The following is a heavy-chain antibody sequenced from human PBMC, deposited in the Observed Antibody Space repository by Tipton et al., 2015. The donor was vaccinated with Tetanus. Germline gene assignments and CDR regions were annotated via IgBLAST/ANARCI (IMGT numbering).Heavy chain of an antibody. V-gene: IGHV3-23*01. J-gene: IGHJ4*02. CDR3: VRDPYCGGDCNRSGYFEY. CDR1: GFTFSTYG. Sequence: SLRLSCAASGFTFSTYGMSWVRQAPGKGLEWVAHVNGGGGRTYYAASVKGRFTISRDNSKSTLYLQVNSLRGDDTAVYFCVRDPYCGGDCNRSGYFEYWGQGSLVTVSP. D-gene: IGHD2-21*02. CDR2: VNGGGGRT.